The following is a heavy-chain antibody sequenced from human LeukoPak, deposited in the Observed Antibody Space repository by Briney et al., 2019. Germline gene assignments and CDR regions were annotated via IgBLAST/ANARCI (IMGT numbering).Heavy chain of an antibody. V-gene: IGHV3-30*18. D-gene: IGHD6-19*01. CDR2: ISYHGINE. Sequence: GGSLRLSCAASGFSFSDYNMHWVRRAPGKGLEWMAVISYHGINEYYADSVKGRFTISRGNSKSTLHLQMNSLRAEDTAVYYCAKVRWDNSGWYYLDTWGQGTLLTVSS. CDR1: GFSFSDYN. J-gene: IGHJ4*02. CDR3: AKVRWDNSGWYYLDT.